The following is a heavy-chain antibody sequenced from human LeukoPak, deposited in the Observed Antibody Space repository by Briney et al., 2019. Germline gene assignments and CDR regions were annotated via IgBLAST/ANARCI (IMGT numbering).Heavy chain of an antibody. V-gene: IGHV3-30*02. D-gene: IGHD1-26*01. CDR2: IPSDGTKK. Sequence: GGSLRLSCAASGFTFSSYGLHWVRQAPGKGLEWVAFIPSDGTKKYYADSVRGRFTISRDNSNNMLYLQMNSLRVEDTAVYFGATLDRWGQGALVTVSS. CDR1: GFTFSSYG. J-gene: IGHJ5*02. CDR3: ATLDR.